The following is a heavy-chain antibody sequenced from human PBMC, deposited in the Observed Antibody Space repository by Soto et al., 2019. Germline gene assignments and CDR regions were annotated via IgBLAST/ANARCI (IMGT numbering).Heavy chain of an antibody. CDR1: GFRACTYD. D-gene: IGHD3-10*01. V-gene: IGHV3-11*01. Sequence: GSMRLSCAASGFRACTYDMAWIRQAPAKGLDRVSYLRSGGGSKYYAASVKGRFTIYRDNTRNILYLQINSLRADDTAVYYGARAVLGSDSWGRSTLVTVSS. CDR3: ARAVLGSDS. CDR2: LRSGGGSK. J-gene: IGHJ1*01.